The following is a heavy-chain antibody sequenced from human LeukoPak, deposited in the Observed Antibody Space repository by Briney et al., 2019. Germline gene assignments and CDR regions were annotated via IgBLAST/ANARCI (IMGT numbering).Heavy chain of an antibody. D-gene: IGHD3-10*01. CDR1: GYTFTSYY. CDR2: INPSGGST. Sequence: ASVKVSCKASGYTFTSYYMHWVRQAPGQGLEWMGIINPSGGSTSYAQKFQGRVTMTRDMSTSTVYMELSSLRSEDTAVYYCARDLPKGRTMGPWQGFDYWGQGTLVTVSS. V-gene: IGHV1-46*01. CDR3: ARDLPKGRTMGPWQGFDY. J-gene: IGHJ4*02.